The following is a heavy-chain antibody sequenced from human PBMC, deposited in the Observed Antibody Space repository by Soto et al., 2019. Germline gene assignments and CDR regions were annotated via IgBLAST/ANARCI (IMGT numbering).Heavy chain of an antibody. V-gene: IGHV3-30-3*01. CDR2: ISYDGSNK. CDR3: VRGLAADWSDGSYV. J-gene: IGHJ6*02. Sequence: QVPLVESGGGVVQPGRSLRLSCAASGFTFSSYAMHWVRQAPGKGLEWVAVISYDGSNKYYADSVKGRFTITSDNSKNTQRLQMNNSSAEATAVNYWVRGLAADWSDGSYVWGHETTVTVSS. CDR1: GFTFSSYA. D-gene: IGHD2-15*01.